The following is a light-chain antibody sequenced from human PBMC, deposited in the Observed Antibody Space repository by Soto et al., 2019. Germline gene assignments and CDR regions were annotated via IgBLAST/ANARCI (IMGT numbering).Light chain of an antibody. Sequence: DIQMTQSPSTLSASVGDRVTITCRTSRSVSGWLAWYQQKPGKAPKLLIYQASVLESGVPPSFSGSGSGAEFTLTISSLPPDDFATYYCQQQGTFGQGTNV. V-gene: IGKV1-5*03. CDR3: QQQGT. CDR2: QAS. CDR1: RSVSGW. J-gene: IGKJ1*01.